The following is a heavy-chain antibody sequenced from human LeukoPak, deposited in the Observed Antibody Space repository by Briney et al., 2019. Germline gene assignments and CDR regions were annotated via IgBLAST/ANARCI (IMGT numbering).Heavy chain of an antibody. CDR2: ISNHSGDS. J-gene: IGHJ4*02. Sequence: GASVKVSCRPSGYTFTDYAISWVRQAPGQGLEWVGWISNHSGDSESAEKVQDRITLTTDTSTNTAYMELTGLVSDDTAVYYSVRDDFNEPRSTGAVAFDYWGQGTLLTVSS. D-gene: IGHD5/OR15-5a*01. V-gene: IGHV1-18*01. CDR3: VRDDFNEPRSTGAVAFDY. CDR1: GYTFTDYA.